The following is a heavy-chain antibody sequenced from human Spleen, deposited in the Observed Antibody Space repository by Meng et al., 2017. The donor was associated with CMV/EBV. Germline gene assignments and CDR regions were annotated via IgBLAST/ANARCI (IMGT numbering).Heavy chain of an antibody. D-gene: IGHD3-3*01. Sequence: ASVKVSCKASGYTFTAHYFHWVRQAPGQGLEWMGWIHPHRGDTNYAQQFQGRVTLTRDTSINTAYLGLTSLRPDDTAVFYCARTYDLKGWYFDLWGRGTLVTVSS. CDR3: ARTYDLKGWYFDL. CDR2: IHPHRGDT. CDR1: GYTFTAHY. J-gene: IGHJ2*01. V-gene: IGHV1-2*02.